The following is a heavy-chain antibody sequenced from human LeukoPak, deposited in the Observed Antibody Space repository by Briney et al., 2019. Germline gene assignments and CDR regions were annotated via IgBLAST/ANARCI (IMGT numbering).Heavy chain of an antibody. V-gene: IGHV3-30*02. D-gene: IGHD5-18*01. CDR2: IRYDGSNK. CDR3: ARTWIPLWLVGY. Sequence: GGSLRLSCAASGFTFSSYGMHWVRQAPGKGLEWVAFIRYDGSNKYYADSVKGRFTISRDNSKNTLYLQMNSLRAEDTAVYYCARTWIPLWLVGYWGQGTLVTVSS. CDR1: GFTFSSYG. J-gene: IGHJ4*02.